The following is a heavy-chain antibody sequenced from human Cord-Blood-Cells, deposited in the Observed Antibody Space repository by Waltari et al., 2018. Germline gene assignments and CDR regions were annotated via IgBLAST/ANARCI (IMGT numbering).Heavy chain of an antibody. CDR1: GGSISRSGYH. V-gene: IGHV4-39*01. D-gene: IGHD6-19*01. J-gene: IGHJ4*02. Sequence: QLQLQESGPGLVKPSETLSLTCTVAGGSISRSGYHWGRIRQPPGKGLEWIGSIYYSGSTYYNPSLKSRVTISVDTSKNQFSLKLSSVTAADTAVYYCARRQYSSGWYYFDYWGQGTLVTVSS. CDR2: IYYSGST. CDR3: ARRQYSSGWYYFDY.